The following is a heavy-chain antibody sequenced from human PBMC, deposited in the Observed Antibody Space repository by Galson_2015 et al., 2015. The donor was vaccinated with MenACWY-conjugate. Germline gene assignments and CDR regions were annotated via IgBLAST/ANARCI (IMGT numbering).Heavy chain of an antibody. Sequence: SLRLSCAASGSTFSSYWMSWVRQAPGKGLEWVANIKQDGSEKYYVDSVKGRFTISRDNAKNSLYLQMNSLRAEDTAVYYCAREYKGTEQWLFDFDYWGQGTLVTVSS. CDR3: AREYKGTEQWLFDFDY. D-gene: IGHD6-19*01. V-gene: IGHV3-7*03. CDR1: GSTFSSYW. CDR2: IKQDGSEK. J-gene: IGHJ4*02.